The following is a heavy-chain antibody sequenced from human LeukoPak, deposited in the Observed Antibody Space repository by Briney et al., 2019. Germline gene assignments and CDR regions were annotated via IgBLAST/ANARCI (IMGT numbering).Heavy chain of an antibody. J-gene: IGHJ3*02. CDR3: ARDPRRGYSGSDDAFNI. D-gene: IGHD5-12*01. V-gene: IGHV3-21*01. CDR1: GFTFSSYE. CDR2: ISSSSSYI. Sequence: GGSLRLSCAASGFTFSSYEMNWVRQAPGKGLEWVSSISSSSSYIYYADSVKGRFTISRDNAKNSLYLRMNSLRAEDTAVYYCARDPRRGYSGSDDAFNIWGQGTMVTVSS.